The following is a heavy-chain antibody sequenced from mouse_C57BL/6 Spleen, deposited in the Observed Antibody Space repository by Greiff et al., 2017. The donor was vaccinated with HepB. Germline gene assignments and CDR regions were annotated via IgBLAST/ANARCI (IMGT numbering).Heavy chain of an antibody. J-gene: IGHJ3*01. Sequence: EVQRVESGGGLVKPGGSLKLSCAASGFTFSDYGMHWVRQAPEKGLEWVAYISSGSSTIYYADTVKGRFTISRDNAKNTLFLQMTSLRSEDTAMYYCARGITTEGFAYWGQGTLVTVSA. CDR2: ISSGSSTI. D-gene: IGHD1-1*01. V-gene: IGHV5-17*01. CDR3: ARGITTEGFAY. CDR1: GFTFSDYG.